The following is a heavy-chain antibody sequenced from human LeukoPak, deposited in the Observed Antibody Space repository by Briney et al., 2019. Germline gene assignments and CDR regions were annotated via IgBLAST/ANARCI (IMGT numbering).Heavy chain of an antibody. CDR1: GGSISSSDYY. V-gene: IGHV4-39*07. CDR3: ARDDRSWVPNWFDP. J-gene: IGHJ5*02. Sequence: SETLSLTCTVSGGSISSSDYYWGWIRQPPGKGLEWIGDIYYSGSTYYNPSLKSRVTMSVDTSKNQFSLKLSSVTAADMAVYYCARDDRSWVPNWFDPWGQGTLVTVSS. CDR2: IYYSGST. D-gene: IGHD3-16*01.